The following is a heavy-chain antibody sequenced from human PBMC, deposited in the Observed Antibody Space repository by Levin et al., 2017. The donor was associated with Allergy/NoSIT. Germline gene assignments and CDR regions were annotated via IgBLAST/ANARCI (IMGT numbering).Heavy chain of an antibody. D-gene: IGHD2-15*01. CDR1: GFTFSDHY. J-gene: IGHJ6*02. Sequence: GGSLRLSCAGSGFTFSDHYMDWVRQAPGKGLEWVGRTRNKVNSYTTEYAASVKGRFTISRDDSSLYLQMNNLKAEDTAVYYCATASCSCGDCYNYYYYAMDVWGQGTTVTVSS. V-gene: IGHV3-72*01. CDR3: ATASCSCGDCYNYYYYAMDV. CDR2: TRNKVNSYTT.